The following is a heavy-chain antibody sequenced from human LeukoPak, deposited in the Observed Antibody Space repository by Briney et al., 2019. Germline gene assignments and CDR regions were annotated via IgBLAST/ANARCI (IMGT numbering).Heavy chain of an antibody. J-gene: IGHJ4*02. CDR2: IKPDGSEK. Sequence: PGGSLRLSCAASGFTFSSSWMSWVRQAPGKGLGWVANIKPDGSEKFHVDSVKGRFTISRDNSKSSLSLQMNSLRAEDTAVYYCARYGLTAALDFWGQGTLVTVSS. CDR1: GFTFSSSW. D-gene: IGHD2-21*02. CDR3: ARYGLTAALDF. V-gene: IGHV3-7*01.